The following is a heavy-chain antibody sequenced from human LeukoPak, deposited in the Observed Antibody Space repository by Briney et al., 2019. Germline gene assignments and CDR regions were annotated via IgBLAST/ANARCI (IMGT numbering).Heavy chain of an antibody. D-gene: IGHD2-2*01. Sequence: ASVKVSCKASGYTFTGYYMHWVRQATGQGLEWMGWMNPNSGNTGYAQKFQGRVTMTRNTSISTAYMGLSSLRSEDTAVYYCARRYCSSTSCWYYFDYWGQGTLVTVSS. CDR2: MNPNSGNT. J-gene: IGHJ4*02. CDR1: GYTFTGYY. V-gene: IGHV1-8*02. CDR3: ARRYCSSTSCWYYFDY.